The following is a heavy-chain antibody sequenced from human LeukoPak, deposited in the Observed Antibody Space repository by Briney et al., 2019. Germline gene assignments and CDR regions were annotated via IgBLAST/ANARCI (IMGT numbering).Heavy chain of an antibody. CDR3: SRDYGGNLFYFDY. CDR1: GFTFRNYD. J-gene: IGHJ4*02. Sequence: PGRSLRLSCAASGFTFRNYDMSWVRQAPGKGLEWVAVIWFDGSNKYYADSVKGRFTISRDNSKNTLYLQMNILRAEDTAVYYCSRDYGGNLFYFDYWVQGTLVTVSS. CDR2: IWFDGSNK. V-gene: IGHV3-33*01. D-gene: IGHD4-23*01.